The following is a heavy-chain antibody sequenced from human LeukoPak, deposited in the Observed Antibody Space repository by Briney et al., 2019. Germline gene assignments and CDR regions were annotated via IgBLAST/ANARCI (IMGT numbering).Heavy chain of an antibody. CDR1: GGSISSYY. Sequence: SETLSLTCTVSGGSISSYYWSWIRQPPGKGLEWIGYIYYSGSTNYNPSLKSRVTISVDTSKNQFSLKLSSVTAADTAVYYCAREVNSYGYGGMDVWGQGTTVTVSS. CDR2: IYYSGST. J-gene: IGHJ6*02. D-gene: IGHD5-18*01. V-gene: IGHV4-59*01. CDR3: AREVNSYGYGGMDV.